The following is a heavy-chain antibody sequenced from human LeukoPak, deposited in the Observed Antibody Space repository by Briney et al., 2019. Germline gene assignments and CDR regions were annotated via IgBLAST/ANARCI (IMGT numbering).Heavy chain of an antibody. D-gene: IGHD1-26*01. CDR3: ARLLTPNGYYFDY. CDR1: GGSISSGGYY. V-gene: IGHV4-31*03. Sequence: PSKTLSLTCTVSGGSISSGGYYWSWIRQHPGKGLEWIGYIYYSGSTYYNPSLKSRVTISVDTSKNQFSLKLSSVTAADTAVYYCARLLTPNGYYFDYWGQGTLVTVSS. J-gene: IGHJ4*02. CDR2: IYYSGST.